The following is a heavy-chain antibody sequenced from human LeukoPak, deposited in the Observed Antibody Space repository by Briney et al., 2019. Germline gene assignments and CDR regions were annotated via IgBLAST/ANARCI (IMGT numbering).Heavy chain of an antibody. CDR3: AKRGVVIRVILVGFHKEAYYFDS. J-gene: IGHJ4*02. Sequence: GGSLRLSCAVSGITLSNYGMSWVRQAPGKGLEGVAGISGSGGGTNYADSVKGRFTISRDNSKNTLFLQMNRLRAEDTAVYFCAKRGVVIRVILVGFHKEAYYFDSWGQGVPVTVSS. D-gene: IGHD3-22*01. CDR2: ISGSGGGT. CDR1: GITLSNYG. V-gene: IGHV3-23*01.